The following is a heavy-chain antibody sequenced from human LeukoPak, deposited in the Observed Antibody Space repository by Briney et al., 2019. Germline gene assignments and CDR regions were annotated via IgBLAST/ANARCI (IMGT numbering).Heavy chain of an antibody. CDR1: GGSISSGDYY. V-gene: IGHV4-31*03. J-gene: IGHJ4*02. CDR2: IYHSGST. Sequence: PSETLSLTCTVSGGSISSGDYYWTWIRQHPGKGLEWIGYIYHSGSTYYNPSLKSRISISIDTSKNQFSLKLISVTAADTAVYYCARGGTTVTNYYFDYWGWGTLVTVSS. CDR3: ARGGTTVTNYYFDY. D-gene: IGHD4-17*01.